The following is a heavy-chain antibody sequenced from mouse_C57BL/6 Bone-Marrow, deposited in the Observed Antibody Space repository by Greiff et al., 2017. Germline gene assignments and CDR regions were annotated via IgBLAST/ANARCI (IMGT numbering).Heavy chain of an antibody. J-gene: IGHJ2*01. Sequence: QVQLQQSGPGLVQPSQSLSITCKVSGFSLTSYGVHWVRQSPGKGLEWLGVIWSGGSTDYNAAFISRLSISKDNSKSQVFFKMNSLQADDTAIYYCARGLNWGYFDDWGKGTTLTVSS. V-gene: IGHV2-2*01. CDR2: IWSGGST. CDR1: GFSLTSYG. CDR3: ARGLNWGYFDD. D-gene: IGHD4-1*01.